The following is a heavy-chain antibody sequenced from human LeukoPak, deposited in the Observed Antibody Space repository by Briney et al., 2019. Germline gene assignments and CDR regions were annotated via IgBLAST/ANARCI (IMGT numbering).Heavy chain of an antibody. D-gene: IGHD3-3*01. J-gene: IGHJ5*02. CDR2: IKQDGSEK. CDR1: GFTLSRYS. V-gene: IGHV3-7*01. Sequence: QPGGSLRLSCAASGFTLSRYSMNWVRQAPGKGLEWVANIKQDGSEKYYVDSVKGRFIISRDNAKNSLYLQMNSLRAEDTAVYYCARAGDFWSAQPFDPWGQGTLVTVSS. CDR3: ARAGDFWSAQPFDP.